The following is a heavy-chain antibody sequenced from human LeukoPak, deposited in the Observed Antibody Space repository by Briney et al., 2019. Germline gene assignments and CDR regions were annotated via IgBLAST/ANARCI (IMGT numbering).Heavy chain of an antibody. J-gene: IGHJ4*02. V-gene: IGHV3-23*01. CDR3: ARWQQLIHYFDY. CDR1: GFTFSSNA. CDR2: ISGSGSST. D-gene: IGHD6-13*01. Sequence: GGSLRLSCAASGFTFSSNAMSWVRQAPGKGLEWVSAISGSGSSTYYADSVKGRFTISRDNSKNTLYLQMNSLRAEDTAVYYCARWQQLIHYFDYWGQGTLVTVSS.